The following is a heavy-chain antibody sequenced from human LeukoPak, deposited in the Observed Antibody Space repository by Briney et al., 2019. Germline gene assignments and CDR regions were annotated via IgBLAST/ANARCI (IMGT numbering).Heavy chain of an antibody. CDR2: IYSGGST. Sequence: RPGGSLRLSCAASGFTVSSNYMSWVRQAPGKGLEWVSVIYSGGSTYYADSVKGRFTISRDNSKNTLYLQMNSLRAEDTAVYYCAKDRWDSSGYLFDYWGQGTLVTVSS. CDR3: AKDRWDSSGYLFDY. D-gene: IGHD3-22*01. J-gene: IGHJ4*02. V-gene: IGHV3-53*01. CDR1: GFTVSSNY.